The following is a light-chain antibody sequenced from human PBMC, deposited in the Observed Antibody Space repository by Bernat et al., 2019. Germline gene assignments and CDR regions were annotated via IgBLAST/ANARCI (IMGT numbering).Light chain of an antibody. CDR1: SSDVGAYNY. V-gene: IGLV2-14*01. J-gene: IGLJ2*01. CDR3: SSYTSSATVV. Sequence: QSDLTQPASVSGSPGQSITISCTGTSSDVGAYNYASWYQQDPGKAPKLMIYDVTNRPSGVSNRFSGSKSGNTASLTISGLQAEDEADYYCSSYTSSATVVFGGGTKLTVL. CDR2: DVT.